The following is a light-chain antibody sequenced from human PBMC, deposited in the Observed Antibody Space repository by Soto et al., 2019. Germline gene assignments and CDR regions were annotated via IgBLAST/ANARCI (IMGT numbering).Light chain of an antibody. Sequence: EIVLTQSPATLSVSPGEMSTLSCRSSQNINRYLAWYHQKPGQPPRLLIYDASTRATGIPARFSGSGSGTDFTLTISSLEPEDFAVYYCQQRSNWPITFGQGTRLEIK. V-gene: IGKV3-11*01. CDR2: DAS. CDR3: QQRSNWPIT. CDR1: QNINRY. J-gene: IGKJ5*01.